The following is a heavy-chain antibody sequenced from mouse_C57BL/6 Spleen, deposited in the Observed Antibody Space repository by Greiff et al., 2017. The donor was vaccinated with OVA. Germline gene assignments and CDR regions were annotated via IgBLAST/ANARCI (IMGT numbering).Heavy chain of an antibody. J-gene: IGHJ4*01. V-gene: IGHV2-2*01. D-gene: IGHD4-1*01. CDR2: IWSGGST. CDR1: GFSLTSYG. Sequence: QVHVKQSGPGLVQPSQSLSITCTVSGFSLTSYGVHWVRQSPGKGLEWLGVIWSGGSTDYNAAFISRLSISKDNSKSQVFFKMNSLQADDTAIYYCARNPLGRGSYYAMDYWGQGTSVTVSS. CDR3: ARNPLGRGSYYAMDY.